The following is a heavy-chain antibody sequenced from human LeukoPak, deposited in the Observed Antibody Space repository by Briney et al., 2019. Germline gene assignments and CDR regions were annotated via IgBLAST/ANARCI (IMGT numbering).Heavy chain of an antibody. CDR2: ISSSGSTI. Sequence: GGSLRLSCAASGFTFSSYEMNWVRQAPGKGLEWVSYISSSGSTIYYADSVKGRFTISRDNAKNSLYLQMNSLRAEDTAVYYCAKGPDYCDSSGPGANYWGQGTLVTVSS. V-gene: IGHV3-48*03. J-gene: IGHJ4*02. CDR3: AKGPDYCDSSGPGANY. CDR1: GFTFSSYE. D-gene: IGHD3-22*01.